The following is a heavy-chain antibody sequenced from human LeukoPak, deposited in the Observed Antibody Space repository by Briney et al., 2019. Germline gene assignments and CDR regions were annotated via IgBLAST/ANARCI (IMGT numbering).Heavy chain of an antibody. V-gene: IGHV1-18*01. J-gene: IGHJ5*02. Sequence: ASVKVSCKASGYTFTGYGISWVRQAPGQGLEWMGWISGYNGNTNYAQKLQGRVTMTTDTSTSTVYMELRSLRSDDTAVYYCARDDGVLPAATGVDPWGQGTLVTVSS. CDR3: ARDDGVLPAATGVDP. D-gene: IGHD2-2*01. CDR1: GYTFTGYG. CDR2: ISGYNGNT.